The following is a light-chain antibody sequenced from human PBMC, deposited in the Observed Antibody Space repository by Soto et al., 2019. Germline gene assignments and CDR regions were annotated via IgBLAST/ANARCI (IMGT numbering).Light chain of an antibody. V-gene: IGKV1-5*03. CDR1: QSVSSR. Sequence: DIPMTQSPSSLSTSVGDRVTITCRASQSVSSRLAWYQQKTGKAPTLLIYKVSTLQSGVPSRFSGSGSGTDFTLTIDSLQPDDFATYFCHQYNTYPYTFGLGTKLEIK. J-gene: IGKJ2*01. CDR3: HQYNTYPYT. CDR2: KVS.